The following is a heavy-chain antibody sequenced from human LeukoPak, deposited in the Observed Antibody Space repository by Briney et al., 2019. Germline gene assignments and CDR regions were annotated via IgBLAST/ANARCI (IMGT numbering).Heavy chain of an antibody. V-gene: IGHV3-53*01. D-gene: IGHD6-13*01. CDR1: GFTVCRNY. J-gene: IGHJ4*02. CDR3: ASGGVYSSSWNDN. CDR2: IYSGGNT. Sequence: PGGSLRLSCAASGFTVCRNYMSWARQAPGKGLEWVSVIYSGGNTDYADSVKGRFTISRDNSKNTLYLQMNSLRAEDTAVYHCASGGVYSSSWNDNWGQGTLVTVSS.